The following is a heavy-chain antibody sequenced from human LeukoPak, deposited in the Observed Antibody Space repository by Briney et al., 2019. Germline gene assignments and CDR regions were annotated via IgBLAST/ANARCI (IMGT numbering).Heavy chain of an antibody. CDR1: GFTFSRYA. CDR3: AKSMSGYSYGTIDY. J-gene: IGHJ4*02. Sequence: GGSLRLSCAASGFTFSRYAMSWVRQAPGKGLEWGSAISGSGASTYYADSVKGRFTISRDNSKNTLYLQMNSLRVEDTAVYYCAKSMSGYSYGTIDYWGQGTLVTVSS. V-gene: IGHV3-23*01. CDR2: ISGSGAST. D-gene: IGHD5-18*01.